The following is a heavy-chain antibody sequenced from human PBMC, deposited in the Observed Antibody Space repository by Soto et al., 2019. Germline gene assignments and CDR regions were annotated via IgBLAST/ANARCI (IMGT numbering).Heavy chain of an antibody. CDR2: ISSSGKTI. CDR3: ARDPEKYSGSDLGIDY. CDR1: GFTFGDYA. Sequence: GGSLRLSCTASGFTFGDYAMSWFRQAPGKGLEWISYISSSGKTISYADSVKGRFTISRDNAKNSLYLQMNSLRAEDTAVYYCARDPEKYSGSDLGIDYWGQGTLVTVSS. D-gene: IGHD5-12*01. V-gene: IGHV3-48*03. J-gene: IGHJ4*02.